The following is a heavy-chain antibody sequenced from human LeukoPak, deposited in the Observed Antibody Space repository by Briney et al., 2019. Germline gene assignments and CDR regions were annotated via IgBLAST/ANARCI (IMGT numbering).Heavy chain of an antibody. CDR3: ARCNFDWLPRNYYFDY. Sequence: PGGSLRLSCAASGFTVSSNYMSWVRQAPGKGLEWVSVIYSGGSTYYSDSVKGRFTISRDNSKNTLYLQLNSLRAEDRAVYYCARCNFDWLPRNYYFDYWGQGTLVTVSS. CDR1: GFTVSSNY. J-gene: IGHJ4*02. CDR2: IYSGGST. V-gene: IGHV3-53*01. D-gene: IGHD3-9*01.